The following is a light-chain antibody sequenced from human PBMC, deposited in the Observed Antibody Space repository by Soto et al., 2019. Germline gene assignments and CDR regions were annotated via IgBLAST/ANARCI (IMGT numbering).Light chain of an antibody. CDR3: SSYAGSNGV. CDR2: EVS. V-gene: IGLV2-8*01. Sequence: QCALTQAPSESGSPGQSVTISCTGTSSDVGGYNYVSWYQQHPGKAPKLMIYEVSKRPSGVPDRFSGSKSGNTASLTVSGLQAEDEADYYCSSYAGSNGVFGTGTKVTVL. CDR1: SSDVGGYNY. J-gene: IGLJ1*01.